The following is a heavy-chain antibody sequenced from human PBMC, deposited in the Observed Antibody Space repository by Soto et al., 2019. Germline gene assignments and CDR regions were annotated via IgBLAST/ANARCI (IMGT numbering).Heavy chain of an antibody. CDR2: IIPIFGTA. V-gene: IGHV1-69*13. Sequence: SVKVSCKASGGTFSSPAISWVRQAPGQGLEWMGWIIPIFGTANYARKFQGRVTITADESTSTAYMELSSLRSEDTVAYYCERAGITGNTDYWGQGTLVTVS. J-gene: IGHJ4*02. CDR3: ERAGITGNTDY. D-gene: IGHD1-7*01. CDR1: GGTFSSPA.